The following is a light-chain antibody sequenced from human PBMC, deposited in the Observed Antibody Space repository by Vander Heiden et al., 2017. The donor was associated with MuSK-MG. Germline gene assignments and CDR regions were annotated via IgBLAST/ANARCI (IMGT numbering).Light chain of an antibody. CDR3: QAWDSSTVV. Sequence: SYELSQPPSVSVSPGQTARITCYGDKLGEKYACWYQQKPGQSPVLVIYEDSRRPSGIPERFSGSNSGNTATLTISGTQAMDEADYYCQAWDSSTVVFGGGTKLTVL. V-gene: IGLV3-1*01. J-gene: IGLJ2*01. CDR2: EDS. CDR1: KLGEKY.